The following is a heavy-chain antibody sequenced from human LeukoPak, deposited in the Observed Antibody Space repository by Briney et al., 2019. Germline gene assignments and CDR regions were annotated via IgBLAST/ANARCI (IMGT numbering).Heavy chain of an antibody. Sequence: GESLKISCKGSGYSFARYWIGWVRQMPGKGLEWMGVIYPGDSDTRYSPSFQGQVTISADKSISTAYLQWDSLKASDTAMYYCARHQNSMAVSPNDYWGQGTLVTVSS. CDR3: ARHQNSMAVSPNDY. V-gene: IGHV5-51*01. D-gene: IGHD6-19*01. J-gene: IGHJ4*02. CDR2: IYPGDSDT. CDR1: GYSFARYW.